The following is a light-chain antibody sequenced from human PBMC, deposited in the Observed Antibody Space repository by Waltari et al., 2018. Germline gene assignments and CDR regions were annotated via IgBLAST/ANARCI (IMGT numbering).Light chain of an antibody. V-gene: IGLV1-44*01. CDR3: AAWDDSLTLVV. Sequence: QSVLTQPPSASGTPGQRVTISCSGTSSNIGRNSVNWYQQLPGMARKLLIYSSSQRPSGVPDRFSASKSGTSATLAISGPQSEDEADYYCAAWDDSLTLVVFGGGTKLTVL. CDR2: SSS. J-gene: IGLJ2*01. CDR1: SSNIGRNS.